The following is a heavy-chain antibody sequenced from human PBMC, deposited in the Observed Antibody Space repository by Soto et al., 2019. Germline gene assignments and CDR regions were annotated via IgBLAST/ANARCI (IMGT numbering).Heavy chain of an antibody. Sequence: RASVKVSCKASGYTFTSYGISWVRQAPGQGLEWMGWISAYNGNTNYAQKLQGRVTMTTDTSTSTAYMELRSLRSDDTAVYYCAREAITMVRGVTTSGYGMDVWGQGTTVTVSS. CDR2: ISAYNGNT. D-gene: IGHD3-10*01. J-gene: IGHJ6*02. CDR1: GYTFTSYG. V-gene: IGHV1-18*01. CDR3: AREAITMVRGVTTSGYGMDV.